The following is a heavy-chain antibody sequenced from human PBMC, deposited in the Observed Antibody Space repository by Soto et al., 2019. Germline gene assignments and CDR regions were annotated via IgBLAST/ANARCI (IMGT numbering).Heavy chain of an antibody. D-gene: IGHD5-12*01. CDR3: AAGGGLPRYY. V-gene: IGHV4-30-2*01. J-gene: IGHJ4*02. CDR2: IYHSGST. CDR1: GGSISSGGYS. Sequence: QLQLQESGSGLVKPSQTLSLTCAVSGGSISSGGYSCSWIRQPPGKGLEWIGYIYHSGSTYYNPSLKSRVPITVDRSKNQFSLKLSSVTAADTAVYYCAAGGGLPRYYWGQGTLVPVSS.